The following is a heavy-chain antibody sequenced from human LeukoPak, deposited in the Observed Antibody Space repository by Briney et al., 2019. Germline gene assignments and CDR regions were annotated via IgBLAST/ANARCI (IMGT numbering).Heavy chain of an antibody. CDR1: GFTFSSYA. D-gene: IGHD5-18*01. J-gene: IGHJ6*02. V-gene: IGHV3-30-3*01. CDR2: ISYDGSNK. Sequence: GRSLRLSCAASGFTFSSYAMHWVRQAPGKGLEWVAVISYDGSNKYYADSVKGRFTISRDNSKNTLYLQMNSLRAEDTAVYYCARTFVDTAMVTAGYYYGMDVWGQGTTVTVSS. CDR3: ARTFVDTAMVTAGYYYGMDV.